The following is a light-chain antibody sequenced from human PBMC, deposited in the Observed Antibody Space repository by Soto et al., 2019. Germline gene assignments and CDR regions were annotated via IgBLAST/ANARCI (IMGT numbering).Light chain of an antibody. V-gene: IGKV1-5*01. J-gene: IGKJ1*01. CDR1: QGINSW. Sequence: DIQMTQSPSTLSASVGDRVTITCRASQGINSWLAWYQQKPGKAPKLLINDASSLESGVPSRFSGSGSGTEFTLTISSLQPDEFATYYCQQYNSSPWTFGQGTKVDI. CDR2: DAS. CDR3: QQYNSSPWT.